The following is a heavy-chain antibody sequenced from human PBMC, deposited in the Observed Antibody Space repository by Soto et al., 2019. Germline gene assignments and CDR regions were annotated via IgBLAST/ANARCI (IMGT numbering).Heavy chain of an antibody. CDR1: GFTFSSYG. CDR2: ISYDGSNK. CDR3: AKSIGLLSSYYYGMDV. D-gene: IGHD3-10*01. V-gene: IGHV3-30*18. Sequence: QVQLVESGGGVVQPGRSLRLSCAASGFTFSSYGMHWVRQAPGKGLEWVAVISYDGSNKYYADSVKGRFTITRDNSKNPLYLQVTSLRSEDTAVYHCAKSIGLLSSYYYGMDVWGQGATVTVSS. J-gene: IGHJ6*02.